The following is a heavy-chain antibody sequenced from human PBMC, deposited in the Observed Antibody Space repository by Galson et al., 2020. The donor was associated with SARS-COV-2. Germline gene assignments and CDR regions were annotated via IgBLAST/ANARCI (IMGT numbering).Heavy chain of an antibody. D-gene: IGHD4-17*01. CDR2: IYHSGST. J-gene: IGHJ5*02. V-gene: IGHV4-30-2*01. CDR3: ARDKNYGGFHNWFDP. CDR1: GGSISSGGYS. Sequence: SETLSLTCAVSGGSISSGGYSWSWIRQPPGKGLEWIGYIYHSGSTYYNPSLKSRVTISVDRSKNQFSLKLSSVTAADTAVYYCARDKNYGGFHNWFDPWGQGTLVTVSS.